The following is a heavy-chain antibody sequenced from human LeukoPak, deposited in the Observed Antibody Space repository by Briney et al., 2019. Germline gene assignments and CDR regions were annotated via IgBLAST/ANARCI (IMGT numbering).Heavy chain of an antibody. CDR1: GYTFTGYY. D-gene: IGHD2-15*01. V-gene: IGHV1-2*02. J-gene: IGHJ6*03. Sequence: ASVKVSCKASGYTFTGYYMHWVRQAPGQGLEWMGWINPNSGGTNYAQKFQGRVTMTRDTSISTAYTELSRLRSDDTVVYYCARAPNCSGGSCYTPYYYYYMDVWGKGTTVTVSS. CDR3: ARAPNCSGGSCYTPYYYYYMDV. CDR2: INPNSGGT.